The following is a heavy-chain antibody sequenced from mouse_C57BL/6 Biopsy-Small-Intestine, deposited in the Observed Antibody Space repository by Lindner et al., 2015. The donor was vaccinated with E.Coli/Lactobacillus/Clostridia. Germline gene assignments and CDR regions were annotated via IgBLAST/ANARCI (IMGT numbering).Heavy chain of an antibody. CDR1: GFTFSSYA. V-gene: IGHV5-4*01. D-gene: IGHD4-1*01. J-gene: IGHJ1*03. Sequence: VQLQESGGDLVKPGGSLKLSCAASGFTFSSYAMSWVRQTPEKRLEWVATISDGGSYTYYPDNVKGRFTISRDNAKNNLYLQMSHLKSEDTAMYYCAGDLTGYWYFDVWGTGTTVTVSS. CDR3: AGDLTGYWYFDV. CDR2: ISDGGSYT.